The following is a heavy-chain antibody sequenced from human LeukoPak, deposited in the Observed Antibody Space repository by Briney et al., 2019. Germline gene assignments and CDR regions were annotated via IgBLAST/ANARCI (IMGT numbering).Heavy chain of an antibody. D-gene: IGHD6-19*01. Sequence: PGGSLRLSCAASGFTFSSYGMHWVRQAPGKGLEWVAVIWYDGSNEYYADSVKGRFTISRDNSENTLFLQMNSLRVEDTAVYFCAADGGAVAGTLDNWGQGTLVIVSS. J-gene: IGHJ4*02. CDR3: AADGGAVAGTLDN. CDR1: GFTFSSYG. V-gene: IGHV3-33*01. CDR2: IWYDGSNE.